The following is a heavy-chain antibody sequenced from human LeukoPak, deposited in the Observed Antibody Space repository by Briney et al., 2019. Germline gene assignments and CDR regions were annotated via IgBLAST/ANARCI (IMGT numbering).Heavy chain of an antibody. Sequence: SGTLSLTCTVSGGSISSSSYYWSWIRQPPGKGLEWIGYIYYSGSTNYNPSLKSRVTISVDTSKNQFSLKLSSVTAADTAVYYCARSLLGPYYYDSSGLYYFDYWGQGTLVTVSS. CDR1: GGSISSSSYY. CDR2: IYYSGST. CDR3: ARSLLGPYYYDSSGLYYFDY. D-gene: IGHD3-22*01. V-gene: IGHV4-61*01. J-gene: IGHJ4*02.